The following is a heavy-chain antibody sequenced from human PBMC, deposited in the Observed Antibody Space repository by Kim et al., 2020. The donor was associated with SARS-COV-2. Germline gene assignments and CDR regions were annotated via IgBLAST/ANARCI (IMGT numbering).Heavy chain of an antibody. Sequence: SETLSLTCTVSGGSIASGDYYWSWIRQPPWKGLEWIGYIYYSGGTYYNPSLKSRVTISVDTSKNQFSLKLSSVTAADTAVYYCARSITGTSTFDIWGHGTMVTVSS. J-gene: IGHJ3*02. D-gene: IGHD1-7*01. CDR2: IYYSGGT. CDR3: ARSITGTSTFDI. V-gene: IGHV4-30-4*01. CDR1: GGSIASGDYY.